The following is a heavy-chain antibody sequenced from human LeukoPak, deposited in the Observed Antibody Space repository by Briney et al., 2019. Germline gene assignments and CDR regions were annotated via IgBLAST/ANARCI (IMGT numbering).Heavy chain of an antibody. CDR3: AREYDSNGYYYYYFDY. Sequence: GGSLRLSCVASGLTFSSYWMNWVRQTPGKGLVWVSRINSDGSSTTYADSVKGRFTISRDNAKNTLYLQMNSLRAEDTAVYYCAREYDSNGYYYYYFDYWGQGTLVTVSS. CDR1: GLTFSSYW. D-gene: IGHD3-22*01. J-gene: IGHJ4*02. V-gene: IGHV3-74*01. CDR2: INSDGSST.